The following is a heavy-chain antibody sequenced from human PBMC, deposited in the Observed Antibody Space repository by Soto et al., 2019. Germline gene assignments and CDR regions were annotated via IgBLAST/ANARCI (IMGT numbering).Heavy chain of an antibody. CDR2: IGTSSSYI. D-gene: IGHD4-17*01. CDR1: GFTLSTYS. CDR3: ARDRYGDYSVDY. J-gene: IGHJ4*02. V-gene: IGHV3-21*01. Sequence: EVQLVESGGGLVKPGGSLRLSCAASGFTLSTYSMNWVRQAPGKGLEWVSSIGTSSSYIYYADSVKGRFTISRDNAKNSLYLQMNSLRAEDTAVYYCARDRYGDYSVDYWGQGTLVTVSS.